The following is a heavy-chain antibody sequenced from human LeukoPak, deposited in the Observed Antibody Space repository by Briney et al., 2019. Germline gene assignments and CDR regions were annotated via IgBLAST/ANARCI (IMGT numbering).Heavy chain of an antibody. CDR2: IYPGDSAL. CDR3: ARHAQGRGDYFDY. J-gene: IGHJ4*02. Sequence: GESLKISCKGPGYSFTSYWIGWVRQMPGKGLEWMGFIYPGDSALRYSPSFQGLVTISADKSISTAYMQWCSLKASDTAMYYCARHAQGRGDYFDYWGQGTLVTVSS. V-gene: IGHV5-51*01. CDR1: GYSFTSYW.